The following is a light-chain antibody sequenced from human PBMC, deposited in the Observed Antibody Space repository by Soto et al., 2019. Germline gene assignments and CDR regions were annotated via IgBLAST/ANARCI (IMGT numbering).Light chain of an antibody. CDR2: EAS. J-gene: IGLJ1*01. Sequence: QSALTQPPSVSGSPGQSVTISCTGTSTDFVSYNRVSWYQQPPGTAPKLIIYEASNRPSGVPDRFSGSKSGNTASLTISGLQAADEADYYCSLYTSENTYVFGTGTKATVL. V-gene: IGLV2-18*01. CDR3: SLYTSENTYV. CDR1: STDFVSYNR.